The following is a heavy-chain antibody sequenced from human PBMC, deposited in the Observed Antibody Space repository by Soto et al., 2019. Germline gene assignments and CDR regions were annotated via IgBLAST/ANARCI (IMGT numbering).Heavy chain of an antibody. Sequence: EVQLVESGGGLVQPGGSLRLSCVASGFTVSTSYMTWVRQAPGKGLEWVSYISGGGSTYYADSVKGRFTISRDNSKNTLYLQMNNLRAGDTAVYYCARDTLGGAYEFCHGGQGALVTVSS. D-gene: IGHD3-3*01. CDR1: GFTVSTSY. CDR2: ISGGGST. V-gene: IGHV3-66*01. CDR3: ARDTLGGAYEFCH. J-gene: IGHJ4*02.